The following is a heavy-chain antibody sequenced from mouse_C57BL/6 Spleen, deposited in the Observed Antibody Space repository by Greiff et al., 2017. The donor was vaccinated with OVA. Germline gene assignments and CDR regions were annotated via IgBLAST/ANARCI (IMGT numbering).Heavy chain of an antibody. V-gene: IGHV1-72*01. CDR1: GYTFTSYW. Sequence: QVQLQQSGAELVKPGASVKLSCKASGYTFTSYWMHWVKQRPGRGLEWIGRIDPNSGGTKYNEKFKSKATLTVDKPSSTAYMQLSSLTSEDSAVYYCARGSPITTVVDYYAMDYWGQGTSVTVSS. D-gene: IGHD1-1*01. J-gene: IGHJ4*01. CDR2: IDPNSGGT. CDR3: ARGSPITTVVDYYAMDY.